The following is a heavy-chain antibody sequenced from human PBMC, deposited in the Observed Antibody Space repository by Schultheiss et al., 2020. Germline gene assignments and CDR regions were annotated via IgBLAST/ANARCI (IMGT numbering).Heavy chain of an antibody. CDR3: ARGAVGYHYYFDY. CDR1: GYTFTSYG. CDR2: ISAYNGNT. J-gene: IGHJ4*02. V-gene: IGHV1-18*01. D-gene: IGHD2-15*01. Sequence: AAVKVSCKASGYTFTSYGISWVRQAPGQGLEWMGWISAYNGNTNYAQKFQGRVTITADESTSTAYMELSSLRSEDTAVYYCARGAVGYHYYFDYWGQGTLVTVSS.